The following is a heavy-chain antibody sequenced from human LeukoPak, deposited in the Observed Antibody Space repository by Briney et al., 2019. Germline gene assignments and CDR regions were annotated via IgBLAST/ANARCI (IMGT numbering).Heavy chain of an antibody. J-gene: IGHJ3*02. CDR1: GYTFTGYY. D-gene: IGHD6-19*01. CDR3: ARCVSGAPDSDAFDI. V-gene: IGHV1-2*02. Sequence: ASVKVSCKASGYTFTGYYMHWVRQAPGQGLEWMGWINPNSGGTNYAQKLQGRVTMTTDTSTSTAYMELRSLRSDDTAVYYCARCVSGAPDSDAFDIWGQGTMVTVSS. CDR2: INPNSGGT.